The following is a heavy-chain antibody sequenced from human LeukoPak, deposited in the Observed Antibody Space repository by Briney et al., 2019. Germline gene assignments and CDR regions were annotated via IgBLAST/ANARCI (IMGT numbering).Heavy chain of an antibody. D-gene: IGHD4-17*01. CDR2: IYPGDSDT. Sequence: GESLKISCKGSGYSFTNYWIGWVRQMPGKGLEWLGIIYPGDSDTRYSPSFQGQGTISADKSISTAYLQWSSLKASDTAMYYCARQSTYGDYAFDIWGQGTMVTVSS. CDR3: ARQSTYGDYAFDI. J-gene: IGHJ3*02. CDR1: GYSFTNYW. V-gene: IGHV5-51*01.